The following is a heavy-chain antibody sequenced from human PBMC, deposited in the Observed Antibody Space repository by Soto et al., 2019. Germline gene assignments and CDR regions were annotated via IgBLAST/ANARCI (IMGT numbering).Heavy chain of an antibody. V-gene: IGHV1-8*02. Sequence: QVQLVQSGAVVRKPGASVKVSCTASGYTFTSYDLNWVRQTTGQGLEWMGWMNPNTGSTGFAQKFQGSLTMTRDTSKSTAYMELSSLTSEDTALYYCARASHTSSVYYFYY. D-gene: IGHD6-6*01. CDR3: ARASHTSSVYYFYY. CDR1: GYTFTSYD. J-gene: IGHJ6*01. CDR2: MNPNTGST.